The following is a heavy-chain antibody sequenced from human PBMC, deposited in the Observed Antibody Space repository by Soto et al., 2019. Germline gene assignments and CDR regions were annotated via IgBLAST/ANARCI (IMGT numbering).Heavy chain of an antibody. V-gene: IGHV4-31*03. Sequence: QVQLQESGPGLVKPSQTLSLTCTVSGGSISSGGYYWSWIRQHPGKGLEWIGYIYYSGSTYYNPSLKSRVTISVDTSKNQFSLKLSSVTAADTAVYYCARSYDILTGFPYGLFDYWGQGTLVTVSS. CDR1: GGSISSGGYY. D-gene: IGHD3-9*01. J-gene: IGHJ4*02. CDR3: ARSYDILTGFPYGLFDY. CDR2: IYYSGST.